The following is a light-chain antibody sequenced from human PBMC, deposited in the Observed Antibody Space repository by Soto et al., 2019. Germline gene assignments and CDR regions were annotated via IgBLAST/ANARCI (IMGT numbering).Light chain of an antibody. CDR2: DAS. V-gene: IGKV3-11*01. CDR1: RSISTY. CDR3: QQRRDWPPT. Sequence: EIVLTQSPATLSLSPGERATLSCRASRSISTYLAWYQQKPGQAPRLLIFDASNRATGIPARFSGSGSATDFTLTISSLEPEDFAVYYCQQRRDWPPTFGGGTTVETK. J-gene: IGKJ4*01.